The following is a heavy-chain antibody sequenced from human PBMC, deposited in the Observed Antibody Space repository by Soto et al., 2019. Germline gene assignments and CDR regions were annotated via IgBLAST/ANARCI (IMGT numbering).Heavy chain of an antibody. J-gene: IGHJ4*02. V-gene: IGHV4-34*01. CDR2: INHSGST. CDR3: ARRLNCSSTSCPFDY. Sequence: PSETLSLTCAVYGGSFSGYYWSWIRQPPGKGLEWIGEINHSGSTNYNPSLKSRVTISVDTSKNQFSLKLSSVTAADTAVYYYARRLNCSSTSCPFDYWAREPWSPSPQ. D-gene: IGHD2-2*01. CDR1: GGSFSGYY.